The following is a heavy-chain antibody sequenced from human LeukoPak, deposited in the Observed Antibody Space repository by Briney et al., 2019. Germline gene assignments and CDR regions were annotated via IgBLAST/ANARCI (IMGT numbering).Heavy chain of an antibody. D-gene: IGHD6-19*01. CDR1: GFTFSSYA. CDR2: ISYDGSNK. J-gene: IGHJ4*02. Sequence: AGRSLRLSCAASGFTFSSYAMHWVRQAPGKGLGWVAVISYDGSNKYYADSVKGRFTISRDNSKNTLYLQMNSLRAEDTAVYYCARDGWQWLSNLPDYWGQGTLVTVSS. CDR3: ARDGWQWLSNLPDY. V-gene: IGHV3-30*04.